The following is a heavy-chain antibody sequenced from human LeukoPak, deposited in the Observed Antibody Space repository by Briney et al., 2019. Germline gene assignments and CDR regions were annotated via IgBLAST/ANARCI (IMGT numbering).Heavy chain of an antibody. CDR2: IYWNDDK. V-gene: IGHV2-5*01. D-gene: IGHD3-16*01. Sequence: SGPTLVNPTQTLTLTCTFSGFSLCTSGVGVGWIRQPPGKVLEWLALIYWNDDKRYSPSLKSRLTITKDTSKNQVVLTMTNMDPVDTATYYCAHRLGGPLRWGFDYWGQGTLVTVSS. J-gene: IGHJ4*02. CDR1: GFSLCTSGVG. CDR3: AHRLGGPLRWGFDY.